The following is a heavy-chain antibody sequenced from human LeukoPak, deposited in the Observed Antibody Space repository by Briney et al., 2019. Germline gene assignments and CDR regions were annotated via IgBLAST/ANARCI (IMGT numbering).Heavy chain of an antibody. CDR3: ATSRCTTNCYGGDV. Sequence: SVKGRFTISRDNSKNTLYLQMRSLRAEDTARYYCATSRCTTNCYGGDVWGQGTTVTVSS. D-gene: IGHD2-2*01. V-gene: IGHV3-23*01. J-gene: IGHJ6*02.